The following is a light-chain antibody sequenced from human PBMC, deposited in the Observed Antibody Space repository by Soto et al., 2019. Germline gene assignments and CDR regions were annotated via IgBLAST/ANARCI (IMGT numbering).Light chain of an antibody. CDR2: GAS. CDR3: QQYGDSPLT. CDR1: QTVSGIY. V-gene: IGKV3-20*01. J-gene: IGKJ4*01. Sequence: ENVLTQSPGTLSLSPGERATLSCRASQTVSGIYVAWYQQKPGQTPRLLIYGASSRATGIPDRFSGSGSGTDFTLTISRLEPEDFAVYHCQQYGDSPLTFGGGTKVDIK.